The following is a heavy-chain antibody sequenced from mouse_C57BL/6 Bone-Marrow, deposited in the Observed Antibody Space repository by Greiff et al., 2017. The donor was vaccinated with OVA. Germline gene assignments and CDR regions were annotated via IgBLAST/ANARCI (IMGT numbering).Heavy chain of an antibody. CDR2: INPGNGGT. Sequence: QVQLQQPGTELVKPGASVKLSCKASGYTFTSYWMHWVKQRPGQGLEWIGNINPGNGGTNYNEKFKSKATLTVDKSSSTAYMQLSSLTSEDSAVYYCARNSNYEYYFDYWGQGTTLTVSS. J-gene: IGHJ2*01. V-gene: IGHV1-53*01. CDR1: GYTFTSYW. CDR3: ARNSNYEYYFDY. D-gene: IGHD2-5*01.